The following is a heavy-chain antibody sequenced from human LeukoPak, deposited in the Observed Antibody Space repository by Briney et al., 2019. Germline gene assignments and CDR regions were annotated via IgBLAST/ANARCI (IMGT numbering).Heavy chain of an antibody. CDR2: IHPGDSDT. V-gene: IGHV5-51*01. J-gene: IGHJ4*02. D-gene: IGHD3-10*01. CDR3: YLIYGSGSYYDGSGDY. Sequence: GESLKISCKVSGYIFTSDWIGWVRQVPGKGLEWMGIIHPGDSDTRYSPSFQGQVTISADKSISTAYLQWSSLKASDTAMYYCYLIYGSGSYYDGSGDYWGQGTLVTVSS. CDR1: GYIFTSDW.